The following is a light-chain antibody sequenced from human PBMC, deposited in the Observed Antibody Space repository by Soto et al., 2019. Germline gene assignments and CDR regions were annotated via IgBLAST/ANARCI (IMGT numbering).Light chain of an antibody. CDR1: SSDVGSYNR. CDR2: EVS. CDR3: SSYTSSSTYV. V-gene: IGLV2-18*02. J-gene: IGLJ1*01. Sequence: QSALTQPPSVSGSPGQSVTISCTGTSSDVGSYNRVSWYQQPPGTAPKLMIYEVSYRPSGVPDRFSGSKSGNTASLTISGLQAEDEADYYCSSYTSSSTYVFGTGTRSPS.